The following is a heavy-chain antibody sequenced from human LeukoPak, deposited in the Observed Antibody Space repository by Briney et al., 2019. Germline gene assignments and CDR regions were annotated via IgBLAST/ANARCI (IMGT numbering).Heavy chain of an antibody. D-gene: IGHD1-26*01. V-gene: IGHV4-61*02. CDR3: AAHYSGSYDPRS. CDR1: GCSISSGSYY. CDR2: IYTSGST. J-gene: IGHJ5*02. Sequence: SQTLSLTCTVSGCSISSGSYYWSWIRQPAGKGLEWIGRIYTSGSTNYNPSLKSRVTISVDTSKNQFSLKLSSVTAADTAVYYCAAHYSGSYDPRSWGQGTLVTVSS.